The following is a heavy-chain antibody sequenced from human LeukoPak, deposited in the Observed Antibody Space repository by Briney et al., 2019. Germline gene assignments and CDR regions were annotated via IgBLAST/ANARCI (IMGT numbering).Heavy chain of an antibody. CDR1: GFTFDDYA. V-gene: IGHV3-48*03. CDR2: ISDIGTTQ. Sequence: PGGSLRLPCASSGFTFDDYAMHWVRQAPGKGLEWVSYISDIGTTQHYADSVKGRFTISRDNAKNSLYLQMNSLTAEDTAVYYCARDRSKVTAYDDALDIWGQGTMVIVSS. D-gene: IGHD2-21*02. CDR3: ARDRSKVTAYDDALDI. J-gene: IGHJ3*02.